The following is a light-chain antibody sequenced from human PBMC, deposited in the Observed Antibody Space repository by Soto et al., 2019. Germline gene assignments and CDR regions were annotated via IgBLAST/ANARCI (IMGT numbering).Light chain of an antibody. CDR1: QSVSSY. V-gene: IGKV3-11*01. Sequence: EIVLTRSLATLSLSPGERATLSCRASQSVSSYLAWYQQNPGQAPRLLIYDASNRATGSPPRFSGSGSGTDFTLTISSLEPEEFAVYYCQQRITFGQGTRLEIK. CDR3: QQRIT. J-gene: IGKJ5*01. CDR2: DAS.